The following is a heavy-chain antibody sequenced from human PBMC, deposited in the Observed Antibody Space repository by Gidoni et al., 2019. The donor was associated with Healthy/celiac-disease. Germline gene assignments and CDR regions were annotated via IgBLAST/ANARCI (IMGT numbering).Heavy chain of an antibody. V-gene: IGHV3-43*01. Sequence: EVQLVESGGVVVQPGWSVILSCEASGFTFDDYTMHGVRQAPGKGLGLVSRSSWDGGSTDYADYVKVRFTISRDNSKNSLYLQMNSLRTEDTALYDCAKGRGDYYFDYWGQGTLVTVSS. D-gene: IGHD2-21*02. CDR2: SSWDGGST. CDR3: AKGRGDYYFDY. J-gene: IGHJ4*02. CDR1: GFTFDDYT.